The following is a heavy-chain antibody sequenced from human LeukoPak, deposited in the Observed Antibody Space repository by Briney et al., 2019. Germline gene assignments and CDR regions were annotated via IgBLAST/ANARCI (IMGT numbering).Heavy chain of an antibody. D-gene: IGHD3-22*01. V-gene: IGHV3-23*01. Sequence: GSLRLSCAASGFTFSNYAMSWVRQAPGKGLEWVSTITDSAGSTYYADSVKGRFTISRDNSKNTLYLQMNSLRAEDTAVYYCAKTLNYDSSGYYHSNAFDIWGQGTMVTVSS. CDR2: ITDSAGST. J-gene: IGHJ3*02. CDR1: GFTFSNYA. CDR3: AKTLNYDSSGYYHSNAFDI.